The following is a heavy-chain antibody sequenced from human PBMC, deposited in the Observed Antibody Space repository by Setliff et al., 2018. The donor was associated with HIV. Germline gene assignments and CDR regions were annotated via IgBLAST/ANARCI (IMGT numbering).Heavy chain of an antibody. J-gene: IGHJ3*02. V-gene: IGHV4-39*01. Sequence: SETLSLTCTVSGGSISNSRYYWGWIRQPPGKGLEWIGSIYHSGNTYYMPSLQSRVTISVDMSKNQFSLNLNSVTAADTAVYYCARGQGCGGGCHYAFEMWGQGTMVTVSS. CDR3: ARGQGCGGGCHYAFEM. D-gene: IGHD2-21*02. CDR1: GGSISNSRYY. CDR2: IYHSGNT.